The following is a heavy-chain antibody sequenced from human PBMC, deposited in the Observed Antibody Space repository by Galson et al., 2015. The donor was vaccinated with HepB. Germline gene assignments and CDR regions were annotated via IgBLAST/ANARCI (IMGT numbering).Heavy chain of an antibody. J-gene: IGHJ6*03. CDR1: GGTFSTYA. D-gene: IGHD3-3*02. Sequence: SVKVSCKASGGTFSTYAITWVRQAPGHGLEWMGRILPVIGRGNYAQKFQGRVTITADKSTSIAHMELSSLKSDDTAVYYCARGVPRHFSYYYMDVWGKGTTVIVSS. CDR3: ARGVPRHFSYYYMDV. V-gene: IGHV1-69*04. CDR2: ILPVIGRG.